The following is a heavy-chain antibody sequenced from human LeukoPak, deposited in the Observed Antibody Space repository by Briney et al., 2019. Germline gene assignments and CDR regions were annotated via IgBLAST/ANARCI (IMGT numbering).Heavy chain of an antibody. CDR1: GFTFTRFW. CDR2: INPDGTKT. CDR3: ATAPASVDSS. V-gene: IGHV3-7*01. J-gene: IGHJ5*02. Sequence: PGGSLRLSCAASGFTFTRFWLTWVRQSPGKGLEWVANINPDGTKTTYVDSVEGRFAISRDNAKNSVFLLMTSPRAEDTAMYYCATAPASVDSSWGQGTLVAVSS. D-gene: IGHD3-3*01.